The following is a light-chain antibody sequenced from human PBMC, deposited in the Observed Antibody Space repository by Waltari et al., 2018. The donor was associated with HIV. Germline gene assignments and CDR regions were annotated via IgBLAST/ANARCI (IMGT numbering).Light chain of an antibody. CDR1: QSVTSTY. CDR2: GAS. Sequence: EIVLTQSPGTLSLSPGETATLSCRASQSVTSTYLAWYHQKPGQAPRLLIYGASSRATGIPDRFRGSGSVTDFTLTIRRLEPEDFAVYYCQQYGSSPYTFGQGTKLEI. J-gene: IGKJ2*01. CDR3: QQYGSSPYT. V-gene: IGKV3-20*01.